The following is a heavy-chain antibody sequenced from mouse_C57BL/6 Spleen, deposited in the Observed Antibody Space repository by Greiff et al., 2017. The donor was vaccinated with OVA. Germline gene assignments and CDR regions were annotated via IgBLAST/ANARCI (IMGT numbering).Heavy chain of an antibody. D-gene: IGHD2-5*01. CDR2: IDPSDSYT. J-gene: IGHJ4*01. CDR3: ARSAYYSNSYAMDY. V-gene: IGHV1-50*01. Sequence: QVQLQQPGAELVKPGASVKLSCKASGYTFTSYWMQWVKQRPGQGLEWIGEIDPSDSYTNYNQKFKGKATLTVDTSSSTAYMQLSSLTSEDSAVYYCARSAYYSNSYAMDYWGQGTSVTVSS. CDR1: GYTFTSYW.